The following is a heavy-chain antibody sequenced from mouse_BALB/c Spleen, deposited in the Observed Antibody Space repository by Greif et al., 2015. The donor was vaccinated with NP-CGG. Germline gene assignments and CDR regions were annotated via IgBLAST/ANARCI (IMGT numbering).Heavy chain of an antibody. J-gene: IGHJ1*01. CDR1: GFSLTSYG. CDR3: ARPPYYGNYWYFDV. CDR2: IWSGGST. D-gene: IGHD2-10*01. V-gene: IGHV2-2*02. Sequence: VQLVESGPGLVQPSQSLSITCTVSGFSLTSYGVHWVRQSPGKGLEWLGVIWSGGSTDHNAAFISRLSISKDNSKSQVFFKMNSLQANDTAIYYCARPPYYGNYWYFDVWGAGTTVTVSS.